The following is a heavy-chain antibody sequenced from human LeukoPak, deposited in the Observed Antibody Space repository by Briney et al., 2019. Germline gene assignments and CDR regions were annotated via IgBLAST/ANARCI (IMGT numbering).Heavy chain of an antibody. CDR1: GGSISSYY. CDR3: ARDYKYWYFDL. D-gene: IGHD1-1*01. Sequence: SETLSLTCTVSGGSISSYYWSWIRQPPGKGLEWIGYIYYSGSTNYNPSLKSRVTISVDTSKNQFSLKLSSVTAADTAVYYCARDYKYWYFDLWGRGTLVTVSS. J-gene: IGHJ2*01. V-gene: IGHV4-59*01. CDR2: IYYSGST.